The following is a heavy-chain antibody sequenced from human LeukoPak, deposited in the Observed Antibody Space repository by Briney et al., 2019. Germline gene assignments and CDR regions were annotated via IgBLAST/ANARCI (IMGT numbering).Heavy chain of an antibody. V-gene: IGHV3-23*01. CDR1: GFTFSSYG. CDR3: AKDLLRGSWLLQYYFDY. J-gene: IGHJ4*02. CDR2: ISGSGGST. Sequence: GGSLRLSCAASGFTFSSYGMSWVRQAPGKGLDWVSAISGSGGSTYYADSVKGRFTISRDNSKNTLYLQMNSLRAEDTAVYYCAKDLLRGSWLLQYYFDYWGQGTLVTVSS. D-gene: IGHD3-22*01.